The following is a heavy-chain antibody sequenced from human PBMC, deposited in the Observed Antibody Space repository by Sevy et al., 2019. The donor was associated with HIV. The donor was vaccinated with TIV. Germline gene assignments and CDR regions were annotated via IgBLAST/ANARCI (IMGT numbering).Heavy chain of an antibody. V-gene: IGHV3-13*01. CDR3: GGGGGSGGYGHDAFDI. CDR2: IGTAGDT. D-gene: IGHD2-15*01. CDR1: GFTFSSYD. J-gene: IGHJ3*02. Sequence: GGSLRLSCAASGFTFSSYDMHWVRQATGKGLEWVSAIGTAGDTYYPGSVEGRLTISRENAKNSLYFQMNSLRAGETAVYYCGGGGGSGGYGHDAFDIWGQGTMVTVSS.